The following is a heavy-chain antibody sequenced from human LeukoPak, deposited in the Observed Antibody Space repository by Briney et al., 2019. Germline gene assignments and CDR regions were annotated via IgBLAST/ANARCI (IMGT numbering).Heavy chain of an antibody. CDR1: GFTFSSYS. CDR2: ISSSSSYI. D-gene: IGHD6-6*01. J-gene: IGHJ6*02. Sequence: GGSLRLSCAASGFTFSSYSMNWVRQAPGKGLEWVSSISSSSSYIYYADSVKGRFTISRDNAKNSLYLQMNSLRAEDTAVYYCARGIASIGGTDVWGQGTTVTVSS. CDR3: ARGIASIGGTDV. V-gene: IGHV3-21*01.